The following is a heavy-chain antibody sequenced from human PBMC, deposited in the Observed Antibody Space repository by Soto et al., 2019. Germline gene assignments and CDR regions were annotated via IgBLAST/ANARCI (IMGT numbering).Heavy chain of an antibody. CDR1: GYTFTSYA. CDR3: ARSSSWYYYYYGMDV. D-gene: IGHD6-13*01. J-gene: IGHJ6*02. CDR2: INAGNGNT. Sequence: ASVKVSCKASGYTFTSYAMHWVRQAPGQRLEWMGWINAGNGNTKYSQKFQGRVTITRDTSASTAYMELSSLRSEDTAVYYCARSSSWYYYYYGMDVWGQGTTVTVSS. V-gene: IGHV1-3*01.